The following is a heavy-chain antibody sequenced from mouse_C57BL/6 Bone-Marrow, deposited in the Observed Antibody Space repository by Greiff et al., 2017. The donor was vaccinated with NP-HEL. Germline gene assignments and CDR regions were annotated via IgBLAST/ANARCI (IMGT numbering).Heavy chain of an antibody. CDR3: ARLGLGRGFAY. D-gene: IGHD4-1*01. V-gene: IGHV5-6*01. Sequence: EVKLLESGGDLVKPGGSLKLSCAASGFTFSSYGMSWVRQTPDKRLEWVATISSGGSYTYYPDSVKGRFTISRDNAKNTLYLQMSSLKSEDTAMYYCARLGLGRGFAYWGQGTLVTVSA. J-gene: IGHJ3*01. CDR2: ISSGGSYT. CDR1: GFTFSSYG.